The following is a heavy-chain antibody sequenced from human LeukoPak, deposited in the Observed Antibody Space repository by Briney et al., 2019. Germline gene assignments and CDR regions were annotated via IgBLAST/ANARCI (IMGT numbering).Heavy chain of an antibody. CDR1: GFTFSDYY. CDR3: ARAPIQLFIGAFDI. J-gene: IGHJ3*02. Sequence: GGSLRLSCAASGFTFSDYYMSWIRQAPGKGLEWVSYISSSGSTIYYADSVKGRFTISRDNAKNSLYLQMNSLRAEDTAVYYCARAPIQLFIGAFDIWGQGTMVTVSS. D-gene: IGHD5-18*01. V-gene: IGHV3-11*01. CDR2: ISSSGSTI.